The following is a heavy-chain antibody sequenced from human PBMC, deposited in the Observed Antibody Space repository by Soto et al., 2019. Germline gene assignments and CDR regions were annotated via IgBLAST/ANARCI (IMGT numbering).Heavy chain of an antibody. CDR2: IYYSGST. J-gene: IGHJ3*02. CDR3: ARQSICSGGSCYSALSSDAFDI. Sequence: SETLSLPCTVSGGSISSSSYYWGWIRQPPGKGLEWIGSIYYSGSTYYNPSLKSRVTISVDTSKNQFSLKLSSVTAADTAVYYCARQSICSGGSCYSALSSDAFDIWGQGTMVIVSS. D-gene: IGHD2-15*01. CDR1: GGSISSSSYY. V-gene: IGHV4-39*01.